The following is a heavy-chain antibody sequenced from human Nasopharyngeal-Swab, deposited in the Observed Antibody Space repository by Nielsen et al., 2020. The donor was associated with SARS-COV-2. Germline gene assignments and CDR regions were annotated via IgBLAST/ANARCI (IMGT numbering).Heavy chain of an antibody. CDR3: AKVKDPYGAFDI. CDR2: TNPDGSQN. D-gene: IGHD4-17*01. J-gene: IGHJ3*02. CDR1: GVTFSSLW. V-gene: IGHV3-7*02. Sequence: GESLKISCAASGVTFSSLWLSWVRQAPGKGLEWVAGTNPDGSQNYYVDSMRGRFTTSRDNAENSLYLQMNSLRAEDTAVYYCAKVKDPYGAFDIWGQGTMVTVSS.